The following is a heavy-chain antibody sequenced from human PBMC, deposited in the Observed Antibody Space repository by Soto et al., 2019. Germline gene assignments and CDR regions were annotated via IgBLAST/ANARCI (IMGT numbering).Heavy chain of an antibody. J-gene: IGHJ4*02. CDR2: IYYSGST. CDR3: ARFTDCSGGSCYSWGFDY. Sequence: TLSLTCTVSGGSISSGGYYWSWIRQHPGKGLEWIGYIYYSGSTYYNPSLKSRVTISVDTSKNQFSLKLSSVTAADTAVYYCARFTDCSGGSCYSWGFDYWGQGTLVTVSS. D-gene: IGHD2-15*01. CDR1: GGSISSGGYY. V-gene: IGHV4-31*02.